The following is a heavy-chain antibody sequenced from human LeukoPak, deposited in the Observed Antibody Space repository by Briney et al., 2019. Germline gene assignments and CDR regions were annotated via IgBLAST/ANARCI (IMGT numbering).Heavy chain of an antibody. V-gene: IGHV3-7*01. CDR2: INQDGTEK. D-gene: IGHD4-17*01. CDR1: GFTFTTYW. Sequence: GGSLRLSCAASGFTFTTYWMSWVRQLPGKGLEWVANINQDGTEKYYVDSVKGRFTFSRDNAKNSLDLQMNSLRAEDTAVYYCAREHYGLWFQERDYGDTAQIDYWGQGTLVTVSS. CDR3: AREHYGLWFQERDYGDTAQIDY. J-gene: IGHJ4*02.